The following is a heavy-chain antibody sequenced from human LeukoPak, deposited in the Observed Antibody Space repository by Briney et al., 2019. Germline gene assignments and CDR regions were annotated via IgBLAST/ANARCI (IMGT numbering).Heavy chain of an antibody. V-gene: IGHV6-1*01. Sequence: SQTLSLTCAISGDSVSSNSATWNWIRQSPSRGLEWLGRTYYRSKWYNDYAVSVKSRITIMPDTSKNQFSLQLNSVTPEDTAVYYCARDPAYTSGWTKNGFDIWGQGTMVTVSS. J-gene: IGHJ3*02. D-gene: IGHD6-19*01. CDR2: TYYRSKWYN. CDR3: ARDPAYTSGWTKNGFDI. CDR1: GDSVSSNSAT.